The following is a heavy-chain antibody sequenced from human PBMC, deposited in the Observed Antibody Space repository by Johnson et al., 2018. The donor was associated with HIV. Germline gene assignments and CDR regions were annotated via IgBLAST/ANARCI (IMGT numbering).Heavy chain of an antibody. J-gene: IGHJ3*02. V-gene: IGHV3-53*01. CDR1: GFTVSSNY. CDR3: ARAEGDYYDSGGWGPDAFDI. Sequence: VQLVESGGGLVQPGGSLRLSCAASGFTVSSNYMSWVRQAPGKGLEWVSVIYSGGSIYYADSVKGRFTISRDNSKNTLYLQINSLRAEDTAVYYCARAEGDYYDSGGWGPDAFDIWGQGTMVTVSS. D-gene: IGHD3-22*01. CDR2: IYSGGSI.